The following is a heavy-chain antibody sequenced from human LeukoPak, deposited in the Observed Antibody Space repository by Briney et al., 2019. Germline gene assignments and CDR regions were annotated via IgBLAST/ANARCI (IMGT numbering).Heavy chain of an antibody. CDR2: IYPGDSDT. V-gene: IGHV5-51*01. D-gene: IGHD3-10*01. Sequence: GESLKISCKGSGYSFTSYWIGWVRQMPGKGLEWMGIIYPGDSDTRYSPSFQGQVTISVDKSISTAYLQWSSLKASDTAMYYCARQLLWFGELTHAFDIWGQGTMVTVSS. CDR1: GYSFTSYW. J-gene: IGHJ3*02. CDR3: ARQLLWFGELTHAFDI.